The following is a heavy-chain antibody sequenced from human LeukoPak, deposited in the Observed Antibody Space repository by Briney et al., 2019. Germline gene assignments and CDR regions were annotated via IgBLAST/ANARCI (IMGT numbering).Heavy chain of an antibody. CDR1: GFTFSSYA. J-gene: IGHJ3*02. CDR2: ISASGGST. CDR3: AKGFYDNSASGVFDI. Sequence: GRSLRLSCAASGFTFSSYAMHWVRQAPGKGLEWVSGISASGGSTYYADSVKGRFTISRDNSKNTLYLQMNSLRAEDTAVYYCAKGFYDNSASGVFDIWGQGTMVTVSS. V-gene: IGHV3-23*01. D-gene: IGHD3-22*01.